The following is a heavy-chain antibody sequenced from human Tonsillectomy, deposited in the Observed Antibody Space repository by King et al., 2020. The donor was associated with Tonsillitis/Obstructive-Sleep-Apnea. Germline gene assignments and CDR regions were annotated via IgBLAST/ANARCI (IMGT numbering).Heavy chain of an antibody. CDR3: AREKGSGFVDY. J-gene: IGHJ4*02. CDR1: GFTLRGYN. Sequence: VQLVESGGGLVQPGGSLRLSCAASGFTLRGYNMNWVRQAPGKGLEWVLYISSNSDNIYYADPGKGRLTISRDNAKNSLYLQMNSLRDEDTAVFYCAREKGSGFVDYWGQGTLVTVSS. V-gene: IGHV3-48*02. CDR2: ISSNSDNI. D-gene: IGHD6-25*01.